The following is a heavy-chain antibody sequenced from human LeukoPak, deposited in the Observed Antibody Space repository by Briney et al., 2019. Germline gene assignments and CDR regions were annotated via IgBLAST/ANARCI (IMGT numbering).Heavy chain of an antibody. CDR1: RFTFSNYW. V-gene: IGHV3-7*01. Sequence: GGSLRLSCEASRFTFSNYWMSWVRQAPGRGLEWVANIKEDGSEKYYVDSAKGRFTISRDNAKKLLYLQMNSLKVEDTAVYYCASGYYRDYFDYWGQGTLVTVSS. CDR2: IKEDGSEK. D-gene: IGHD1-26*01. CDR3: ASGYYRDYFDY. J-gene: IGHJ4*02.